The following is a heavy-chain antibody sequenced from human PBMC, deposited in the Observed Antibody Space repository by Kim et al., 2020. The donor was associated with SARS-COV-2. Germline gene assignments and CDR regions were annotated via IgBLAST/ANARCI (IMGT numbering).Heavy chain of an antibody. CDR3: ARSDYGDYYYYGMDV. CDR2: ISSSSTI. J-gene: IGHJ6*02. V-gene: IGHV3-48*02. CDR1: GFTFSSYS. Sequence: GGSLRLSCAASGFTFSSYSMNWVRQAPGKGLEWVSYISSSSTIYYADSVKGRFTISRDNAKNSLYLQMNSLRDEDTAVYYCARSDYGDYYYYGMDVWGQGTTVTVSS. D-gene: IGHD4-17*01.